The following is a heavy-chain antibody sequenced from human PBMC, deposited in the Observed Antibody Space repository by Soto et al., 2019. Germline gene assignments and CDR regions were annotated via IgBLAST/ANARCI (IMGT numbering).Heavy chain of an antibody. CDR2: IYYSGST. V-gene: IGHV4-59*01. Sequence: SETLSLTCTVSGGSISSYYWSWIRQPPGKGLEWIGYIYYSGSTNYNPSLKSRVTISVDTSKNQFSLKLSSVTAADTAVYYCARDLDRYGYCSGGSCYFPQRRDYGMDVWGQGTTVTVSS. D-gene: IGHD2-15*01. CDR1: GGSISSYY. CDR3: ARDLDRYGYCSGGSCYFPQRRDYGMDV. J-gene: IGHJ6*02.